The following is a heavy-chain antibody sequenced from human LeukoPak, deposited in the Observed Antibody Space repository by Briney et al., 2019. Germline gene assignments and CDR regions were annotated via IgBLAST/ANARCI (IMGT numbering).Heavy chain of an antibody. J-gene: IGHJ4*02. Sequence: GGSLRLSCAATRCTFSNFDMHWVRPAPGKGLEGVAVVSYDGSYTYYADSVKGRFTISRDNSKNTLYLQMNSLRAEDTAVYYCARAPRNGAAYYFDYWGQGTLVTVSS. D-gene: IGHD1-1*01. V-gene: IGHV3-30*03. CDR3: ARAPRNGAAYYFDY. CDR1: RCTFSNFD. CDR2: VSYDGSYT.